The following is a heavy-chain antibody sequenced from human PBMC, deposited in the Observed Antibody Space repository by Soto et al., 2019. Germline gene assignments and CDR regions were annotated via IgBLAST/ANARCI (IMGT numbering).Heavy chain of an antibody. V-gene: IGHV4-31*01. J-gene: IGHJ4*02. CDR3: ARQPLP. Sequence: QVQLQESGPGLVKPSQTLSLTCTVSGGSISSGGYYWNWIRQHPGKGLEWIGYMYYSGSTYYNPSLTSPVSTSVATSKNQFSLRLSSVTAGDTAVYYCARQPLPWRQGTLVTVSS. CDR1: GGSISSGGYY. CDR2: MYYSGST.